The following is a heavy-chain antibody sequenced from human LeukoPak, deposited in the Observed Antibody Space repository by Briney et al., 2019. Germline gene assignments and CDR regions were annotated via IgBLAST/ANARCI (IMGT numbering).Heavy chain of an antibody. D-gene: IGHD2-2*01. CDR1: GGSISSGSYY. CDR2: IYTSGST. V-gene: IGHV4-61*02. Sequence: SETLSLTCTVSGGSISSGSYYWSWIRQPAGKGLEGIGRIYTSGSTNYNPSLKSRVTISVDTFKNQFSLKLSSVTAADTAVYYCARDMPFEDYMDVWGKGTTVTVSS. J-gene: IGHJ6*03. CDR3: ARDMPFEDYMDV.